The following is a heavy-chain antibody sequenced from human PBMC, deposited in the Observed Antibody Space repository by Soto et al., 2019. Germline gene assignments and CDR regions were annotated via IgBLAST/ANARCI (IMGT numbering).Heavy chain of an antibody. J-gene: IGHJ1*01. CDR2: ISSDGGST. Sequence: PGGSLRLSCSASGFSFSTYAMHWVRQAPGKGLACVSVISSDGGSTYYADSVKGRFTISRDNFNNTLYLQMSSLRAEDTAVYYCVKDEYCGSTSCHGYFQHWGQGTLVTVSS. D-gene: IGHD2-2*01. CDR1: GFSFSTYA. V-gene: IGHV3-64D*06. CDR3: VKDEYCGSTSCHGYFQH.